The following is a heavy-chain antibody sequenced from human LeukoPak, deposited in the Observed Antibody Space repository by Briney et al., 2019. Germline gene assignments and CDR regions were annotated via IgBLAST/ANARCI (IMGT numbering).Heavy chain of an antibody. CDR2: ISGSGGST. Sequence: GGSLRLPCAASGFTFSSHAMSWVRQAPGKGLEWVSAISGSGGSTYYADSVKGRFTISRDNSKNTLYPQMNSLRAEDTAVYYCAKDDVAVAGTPIFDYWGQGTLVTVSS. V-gene: IGHV3-23*01. CDR3: AKDDVAVAGTPIFDY. CDR1: GFTFSSHA. J-gene: IGHJ4*02. D-gene: IGHD6-19*01.